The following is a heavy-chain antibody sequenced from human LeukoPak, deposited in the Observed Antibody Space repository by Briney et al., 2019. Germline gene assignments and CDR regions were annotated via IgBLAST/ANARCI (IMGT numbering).Heavy chain of an antibody. J-gene: IGHJ5*02. CDR3: ARGGDHITNWFDP. CDR2: ISAYNGNT. CDR1: GGTFSNSA. V-gene: IGHV1-18*01. Sequence: ASVKVSCKASGGTFSNSAISWVRQAPGQGLEWMGWISAYNGNTNYAQKLQGRVTMATDTSTSTAYMELRSLRSDDTAVYYCARGGDHITNWFDPWGQGTLVTVSS.